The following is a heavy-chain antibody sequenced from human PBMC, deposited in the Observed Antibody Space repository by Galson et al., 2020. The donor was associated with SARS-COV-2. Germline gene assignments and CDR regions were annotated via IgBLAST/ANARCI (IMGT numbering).Heavy chain of an antibody. D-gene: IGHD6-19*01. V-gene: IGHV3-66*01. CDR2: IYSGGST. CDR1: GFTVSSNY. CDR3: ARANPTPTGYSSGWYGYYFDY. J-gene: IGHJ4*02. Sequence: GESLKISCAASGFTVSSNYMSWVRQAPGKGLEWVSVIYSGGSTYYADSVKGRFTISRDNSKNTLYLQMNSLRAEDTAVYYCARANPTPTGYSSGWYGYYFDYWGQGTLVTVSS.